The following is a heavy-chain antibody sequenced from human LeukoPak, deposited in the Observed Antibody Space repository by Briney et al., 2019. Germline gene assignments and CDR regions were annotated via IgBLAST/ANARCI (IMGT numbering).Heavy chain of an antibody. CDR1: GFAFSDSY. D-gene: IGHD5-18*01. Sequence: PGGSLRLSCAASGFAFSDSYMSWIRQAPGKGLEWVSYISTSATTIYYADSVKGRFTISRDNSKNTLYLQMNSLRAEDTAVYYCARGPEQLWFPPADYWGQGTLVTVSS. CDR2: ISTSATTI. J-gene: IGHJ4*02. V-gene: IGHV3-11*04. CDR3: ARGPEQLWFPPADY.